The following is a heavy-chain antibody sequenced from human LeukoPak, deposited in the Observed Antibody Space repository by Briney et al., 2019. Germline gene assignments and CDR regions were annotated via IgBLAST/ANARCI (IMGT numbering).Heavy chain of an antibody. CDR3: ARSLARIVGATRFD. J-gene: IGHJ4*02. CDR1: GGSFSGYY. CDR2: INHSGRT. V-gene: IGHV4-34*01. Sequence: SETLSLTCAVYGGSFSGYYWSWIRQPPGKGLEWIGEINHSGRTNYNPSLKSRVHISVDTCKNQFSLKLSSVTAADRAVYYCARSLARIVGATRFDRGQGTLVTVSS. D-gene: IGHD1-26*01.